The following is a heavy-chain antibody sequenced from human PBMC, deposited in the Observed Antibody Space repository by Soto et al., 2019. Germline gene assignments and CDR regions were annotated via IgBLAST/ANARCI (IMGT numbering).Heavy chain of an antibody. Sequence: GGSLXLSCAASGFTFSSHGMHWVRQAPGKGLVWVSRINGDGSSTSYADSVKGRFTISRDNAKNMLYLQVNSLRADDTAVYYCAGSPGLSRISGTTLGAWGQGTLVTVSS. J-gene: IGHJ5*01. CDR3: AGSPGLSRISGTTLGA. CDR2: INGDGSST. V-gene: IGHV3-74*01. D-gene: IGHD1-7*01. CDR1: GFTFSSHG.